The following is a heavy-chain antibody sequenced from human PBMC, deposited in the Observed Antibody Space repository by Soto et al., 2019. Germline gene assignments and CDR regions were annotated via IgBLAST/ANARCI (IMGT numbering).Heavy chain of an antibody. CDR1: GFTFLNYG. Sequence: QVQLVESGGGVVPPGRSLRLSCVASGFTFLNYGMHCVRQAPGKGLEWVTTIWDDGSNKYYADSVKGRVTISRDNAKDTLYLHMNSLRAEDTAVYYCAREATEYYCDYWGQGTLVTVSS. CDR2: IWDDGSNK. V-gene: IGHV3-33*01. CDR3: AREATEYYCDY. J-gene: IGHJ4*02.